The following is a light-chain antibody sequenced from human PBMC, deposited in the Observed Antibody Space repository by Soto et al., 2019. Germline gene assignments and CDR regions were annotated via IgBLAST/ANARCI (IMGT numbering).Light chain of an antibody. CDR2: RAS. CDR1: QNVYTN. Sequence: ETVLTQSPATLSVSPGERATLSCRASQNVYTNIAWYQQRPGQAPRLLIYRASTRVIGVPARFSGSGSGTEFTLTISSLQSEDSAVYFCQQFADWPPYTFGQGTKLEIK. V-gene: IGKV3-15*01. CDR3: QQFADWPPYT. J-gene: IGKJ2*01.